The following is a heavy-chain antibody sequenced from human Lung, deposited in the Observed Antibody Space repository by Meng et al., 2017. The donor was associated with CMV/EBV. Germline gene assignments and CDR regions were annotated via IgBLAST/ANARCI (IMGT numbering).Heavy chain of an antibody. CDR1: GYTFTSYD. V-gene: IGHV1-8*01. Sequence: SVXVSXXASGYTFTSYDINWVRQATGQGLEWMGWMNPNSGNTAYAPKFQGRLTMTRNTSINTAYMDLSSLRSEDTAIYYCTRGRGSTHKGNWFDPWGQGTXVNVYS. CDR2: MNPNSGNT. CDR3: TRGRGSTHKGNWFDP. J-gene: IGHJ5*02. D-gene: IGHD3-10*01.